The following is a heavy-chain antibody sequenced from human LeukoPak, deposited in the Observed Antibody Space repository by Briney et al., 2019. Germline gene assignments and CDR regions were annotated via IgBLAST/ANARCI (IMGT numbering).Heavy chain of an antibody. CDR1: GFTFSNYW. CDR3: AREDPFDY. CDR2: INTDGSTT. V-gene: IGHV3-74*01. J-gene: IGHJ4*02. Sequence: GGSLRLSCAASGFTFSNYWMHWVRQAPGKGLVWVTRINTDGSTTSYADSVKGRFTISRDNAKNSLYLQMNSLRAEDTAVYYCAREDPFDYWGQGTLVTVSS.